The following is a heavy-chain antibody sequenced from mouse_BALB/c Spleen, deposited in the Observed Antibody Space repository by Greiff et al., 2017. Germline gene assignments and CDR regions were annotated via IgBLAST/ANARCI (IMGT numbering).Heavy chain of an antibody. Sequence: QVQLQQSGAELMKPGASVKISCKATGYTFSSYWIEWVKQRPEQGLEWIGRIDPYDSETHYNQKFKDKAILTVDKSSSTAYMQLSSLTSEDSAVYYCARYGDGNFAYWGQGTLVTVSA. J-gene: IGHJ3*01. CDR3: ARYGDGNFAY. CDR1: GYTFSSYW. V-gene: IGHV1-74*01. CDR2: IDPYDSET. D-gene: IGHD2-1*01.